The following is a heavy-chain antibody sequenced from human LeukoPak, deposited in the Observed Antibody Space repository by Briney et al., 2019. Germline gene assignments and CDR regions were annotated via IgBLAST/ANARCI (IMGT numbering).Heavy chain of an antibody. V-gene: IGHV3-72*01. J-gene: IGHJ4*02. CDR1: GFAFSDHY. CDR2: TRNKANSYTT. CDR3: ASLYCSSTSCYVDY. Sequence: PGGSLRLSCAASGFAFSDHYMDWVRQAPGKGLEWVGRTRNKANSYTTEYAASVKGRFTISRDDSKNSLYLQMNSLKPEDTDVYYCASLYCSSTSCYVDYWGQGTLVTVSS. D-gene: IGHD2-2*01.